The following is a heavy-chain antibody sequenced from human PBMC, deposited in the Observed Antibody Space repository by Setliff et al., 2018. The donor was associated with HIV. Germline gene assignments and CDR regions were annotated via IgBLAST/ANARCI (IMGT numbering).Heavy chain of an antibody. CDR1: GYTFTSCF. J-gene: IGHJ4*02. Sequence: GASVKVSCKASGYTFTSCFLHWVRQAPGQGLEYMGIINPSDGSADYVEKSQDRVTITRDTSTSTVYMEMSSLRSEDTAIYYCAKEYHTAATGTRVANYFDYWGQGTLVTVSS. CDR2: INPSDGSA. V-gene: IGHV1-46*01. D-gene: IGHD6-13*01. CDR3: AKEYHTAATGTRVANYFDY.